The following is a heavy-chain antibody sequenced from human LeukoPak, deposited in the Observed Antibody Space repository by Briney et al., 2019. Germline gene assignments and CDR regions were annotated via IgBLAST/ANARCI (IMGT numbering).Heavy chain of an antibody. V-gene: IGHV3-7*02. J-gene: IGHJ4*02. CDR3: ARGGIAAAGTYFDY. Sequence: GGSLRLSCVVSGFTFSSYWMNWVRQAPGKGLDWVANIHEDGSDKYYVDSVKGRFTISRDNVKNSLYLQMNSLRAEDTAVYYCARGGIAAAGTYFDYWGQGTLVTVSS. D-gene: IGHD6-13*01. CDR1: GFTFSSYW. CDR2: IHEDGSDK.